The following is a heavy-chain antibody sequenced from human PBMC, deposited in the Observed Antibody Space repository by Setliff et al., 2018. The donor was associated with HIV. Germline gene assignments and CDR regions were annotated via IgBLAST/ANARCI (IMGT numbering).Heavy chain of an antibody. CDR3: ARDPSDGYGHFDY. Sequence: KTSETLSLTCTVSGGSMNSENNHWGWFRQPAGKGLEWIGRFTNRGSTDYNPSLKSRVTISIDRSRNQFSLKLSAVTAADTAVYFCARDPSDGYGHFDYWGQGALVTVSS. J-gene: IGHJ4*02. CDR1: GGSMNSENNH. D-gene: IGHD5-18*01. V-gene: IGHV4-61*02. CDR2: FTNRGST.